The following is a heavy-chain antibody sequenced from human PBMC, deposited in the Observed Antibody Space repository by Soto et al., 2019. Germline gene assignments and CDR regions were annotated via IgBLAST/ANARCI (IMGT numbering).Heavy chain of an antibody. Sequence: SGGSLRLSCAASGFSFSSYAMSWFRQAPGKGLEWVSAISGSGGSTYYADSVKGRFTISRDNSKNTLYLQMNSLRAEDTAVYYCAKDVSPEYYDFWSGYTYFDYWGQGTLVTVS. J-gene: IGHJ4*02. V-gene: IGHV3-23*01. CDR3: AKDVSPEYYDFWSGYTYFDY. D-gene: IGHD3-3*01. CDR2: ISGSGGST. CDR1: GFSFSSYA.